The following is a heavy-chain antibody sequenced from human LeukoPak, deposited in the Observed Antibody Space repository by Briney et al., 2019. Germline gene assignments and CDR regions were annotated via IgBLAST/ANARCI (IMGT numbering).Heavy chain of an antibody. Sequence: GGSLRLSCAASGFTFSSYAMHWVRQAPGKGLQRVATISYDGSNNYYAVSVKGRFTISRDNSKNTLYLQMNSLRAEDTAVYYCAKDRSGDYTSDYWGQGTLVTVSS. V-gene: IGHV3-30-3*01. CDR2: ISYDGSNN. J-gene: IGHJ4*02. CDR1: GFTFSSYA. CDR3: AKDRSGDYTSDY. D-gene: IGHD4-17*01.